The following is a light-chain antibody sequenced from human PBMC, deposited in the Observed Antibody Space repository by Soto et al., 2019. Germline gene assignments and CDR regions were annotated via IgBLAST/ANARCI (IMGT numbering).Light chain of an antibody. CDR1: RSDVGNYNL. Sequence: QSALTQPASVSGSPGQSITISCTGTRSDVGNYNLVSWYQQHPGKAPKLMIYEVSKWPSGVSNRFSGSKSGNTASLTISGLQAEDEADYYCCSYAGSSTPLIFGTGTKVTVL. V-gene: IGLV2-23*02. CDR3: CSYAGSSTPLI. CDR2: EVS. J-gene: IGLJ1*01.